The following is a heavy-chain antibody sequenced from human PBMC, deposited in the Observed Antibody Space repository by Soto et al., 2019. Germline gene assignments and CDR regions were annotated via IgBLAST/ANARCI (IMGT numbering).Heavy chain of an antibody. V-gene: IGHV4-34*01. CDR1: GGSFSGYY. J-gene: IGHJ6*02. CDR2: INHSGST. CDR3: ATSPDRGYSMDV. Sequence: PSETLSLTCAVYGGSFSGYYWSWIRQPPGKGLEWIGEINHSGSTNYNPSLKSRVTISVDTSKNQFSLKLSSVTAADTAVYYCATSPDRGYSMDVWGQGTTVTVSS. D-gene: IGHD3-10*01.